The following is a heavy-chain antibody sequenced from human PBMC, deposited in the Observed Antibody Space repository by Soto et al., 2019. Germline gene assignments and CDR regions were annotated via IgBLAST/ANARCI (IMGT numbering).Heavy chain of an antibody. CDR3: ARAAWSDEGWDH. Sequence: DVRLVESGGGFIQPGGSLRLSCAASGFSFEEYEMNWVRQAPGQGLEWVSYINQYGKITYYADSVKGRFIVSRDDAKNSLFRQMDSLRAEDTALYYCARAAWSDEGWDHWGQGILVTVSS. D-gene: IGHD1-26*01. CDR1: GFSFEEYE. CDR2: INQYGKIT. V-gene: IGHV3-48*03. J-gene: IGHJ4*02.